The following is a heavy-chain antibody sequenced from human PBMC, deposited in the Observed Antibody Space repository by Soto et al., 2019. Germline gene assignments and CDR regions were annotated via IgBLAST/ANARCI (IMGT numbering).Heavy chain of an antibody. V-gene: IGHV1-3*01. J-gene: IGHJ4*02. Sequence: QVQVVQSGAEVKKPGASVKVSCKASEYTFTSYVIHWVRQAPGQSLEWMGWINAGNGNTKYSQKFQGRVTITRDTSANTAYMELSSLRSEDTAVYYCARELQGLYYFDYWGQGTLVTVSS. CDR1: EYTFTSYV. CDR2: INAGNGNT. CDR3: ARELQGLYYFDY. D-gene: IGHD4-4*01.